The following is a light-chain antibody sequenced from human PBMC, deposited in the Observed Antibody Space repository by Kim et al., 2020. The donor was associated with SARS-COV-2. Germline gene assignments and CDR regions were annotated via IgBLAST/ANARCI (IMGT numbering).Light chain of an antibody. CDR3: EQYKSYSA. Sequence: DIQMTQSPSTLSASVGDRVTITCRASQSISSWLAWYQQKPGKAPKLLIYDASSLESGVPSRFSGSGSGTEFTLTISSLQPDDFATYHCEQYKSYSAFGGGTRV. CDR1: QSISSW. J-gene: IGKJ4*01. V-gene: IGKV1-5*01. CDR2: DAS.